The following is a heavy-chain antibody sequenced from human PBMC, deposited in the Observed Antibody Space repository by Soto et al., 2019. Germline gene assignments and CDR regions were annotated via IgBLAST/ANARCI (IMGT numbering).Heavy chain of an antibody. J-gene: IGHJ4*02. CDR2: ISGSGGST. Sequence: PGRSLRLSCAASGFTFSSYAMSCVRQAPGKGLEWVSAISGSGGSTYYADSVKGRFTISRDNSKNTLYLQMNSLRAEDTAVYYCAKDRWTPIVATITGPFDYWGQGTLVTVSS. CDR1: GFTFSSYA. V-gene: IGHV3-23*01. D-gene: IGHD5-12*01. CDR3: AKDRWTPIVATITGPFDY.